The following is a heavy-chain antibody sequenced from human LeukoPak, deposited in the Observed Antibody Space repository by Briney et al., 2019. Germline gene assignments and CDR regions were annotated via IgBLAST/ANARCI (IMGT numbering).Heavy chain of an antibody. CDR1: GYIFTSFG. V-gene: IGHV1-18*01. D-gene: IGHD3-22*01. J-gene: IGHJ4*02. Sequence: ASVKVSCKASGYIFTSFGISWVRQAPGQGLEWMGWISAYSGNTNYAQKHQGRVTMTRDTSTSTVYMELSSLRSEDTAVYYCARDPRTYYYDSSGYYDFDYWGQGTLVTVSS. CDR2: ISAYSGNT. CDR3: ARDPRTYYYDSSGYYDFDY.